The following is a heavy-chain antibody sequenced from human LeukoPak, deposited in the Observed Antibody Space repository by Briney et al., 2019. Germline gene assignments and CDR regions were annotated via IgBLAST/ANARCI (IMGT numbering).Heavy chain of an antibody. CDR2: IYHSGST. CDR3: ARGSGYSSSWFDP. V-gene: IGHV4-30-2*01. J-gene: IGHJ5*02. CDR1: GGSISSGGYY. D-gene: IGHD6-13*01. Sequence: SETLSLTCAVYGGSISSGGYYWSWIRQPPGKGLEWIGYIYHSGSTYYNPSLKSRVTISVDRSKNQFSLKLNSVTAADTAVYYCARGSGYSSSWFDPWGQGTLVIVSS.